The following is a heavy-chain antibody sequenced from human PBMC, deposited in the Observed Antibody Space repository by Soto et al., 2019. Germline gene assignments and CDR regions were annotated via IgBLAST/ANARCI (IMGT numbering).Heavy chain of an antibody. J-gene: IGHJ6*03. CDR2: ISSSGSTI. CDR3: ALYSSSSGYYYYMDV. D-gene: IGHD6-6*01. V-gene: IGHV3-11*01. CDR1: GFTFSDYY. Sequence: QVQLVESGGGLVKPGGSLRLSCAASGFTFSDYYMSWIRQAPGKGLEWVSYISSSGSTIYYADSVKGRFTISRDNAKNSLYLQMNSLSAEDTDVDYCALYSSSSGYYYYMDVWGKGTTVTVSS.